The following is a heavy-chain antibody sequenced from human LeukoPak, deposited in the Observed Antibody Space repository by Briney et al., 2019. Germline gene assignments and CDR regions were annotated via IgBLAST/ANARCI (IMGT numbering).Heavy chain of an antibody. J-gene: IGHJ5*02. CDR2: IYPSGNT. CDR3: ARDGLRHCSGDSCYIAWFDP. V-gene: IGHV4-4*07. Sequence: SETLSLTCTVSGGSISLYYWNWIRQPAGKGLEWIGRIYPSGNTNYNPSLKSRVTMSVDTSKNQFSLKLTSVTAADTAIYYCARDGLRHCSGDSCYIAWFDPWGQGTLVTVSS. D-gene: IGHD2-15*01. CDR1: GGSISLYY.